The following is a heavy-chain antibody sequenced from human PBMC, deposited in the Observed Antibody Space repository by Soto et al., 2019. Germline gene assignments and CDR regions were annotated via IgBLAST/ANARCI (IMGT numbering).Heavy chain of an antibody. Sequence: SETLSLTCTVSGGSISSYYCSWIRQPAWKGLEWIGRIYTSGSTNYNPSLKSRVTMSVDTSKNQFSLKLSSVTAADTAVYYCARGEDDYVWGSYRSYYYYGMDVGGQGTKVKVSS. J-gene: IGHJ6*02. CDR3: ARGEDDYVWGSYRSYYYYGMDV. CDR1: GGSISSYY. CDR2: IYTSGST. V-gene: IGHV4-4*07. D-gene: IGHD3-16*02.